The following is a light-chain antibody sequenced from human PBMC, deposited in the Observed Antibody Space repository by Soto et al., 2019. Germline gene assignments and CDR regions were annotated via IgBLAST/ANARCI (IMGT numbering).Light chain of an antibody. CDR1: QSVSSSY. V-gene: IGKV3-20*01. J-gene: IGKJ2*01. CDR3: QQYGSSPQT. Sequence: EIVLTQSPGTLSLSPGERATLSCRASQSVSSSYLAWYQQKPGQAPRLLIYGASSRATGIPDRFNGSGSGTDFTLTISRLEPEDFAEYYCQQYGSSPQTFGQGTKLEIK. CDR2: GAS.